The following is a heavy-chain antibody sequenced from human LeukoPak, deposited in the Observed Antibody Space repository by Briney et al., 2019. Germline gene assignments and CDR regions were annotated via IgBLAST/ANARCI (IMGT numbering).Heavy chain of an antibody. J-gene: IGHJ4*02. V-gene: IGHV1-46*01. D-gene: IGHD3-22*01. CDR1: GYTFTSYY. CDR2: INPSGGST. Sequence: ASVKVSCKASGYTFTSYYMHWVRQAPGQGLEWMGIINPSGGSTSYAQKFQGRVTMTRDMSTSTVYMELSSLRSEDTAVYYCARDLRRVEGITMIVVVQAGFDYWGQGTLVTVSS. CDR3: ARDLRRVEGITMIVVVQAGFDY.